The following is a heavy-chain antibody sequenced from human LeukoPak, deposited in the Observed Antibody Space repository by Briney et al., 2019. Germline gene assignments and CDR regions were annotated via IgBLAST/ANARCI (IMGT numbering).Heavy chain of an antibody. J-gene: IGHJ4*02. Sequence: ASVKVSCKASGYTFTSYDINWVRQATGQGLEWMGWMIPNSGNTGYAQKFQGRATMTRNTSISTAYMELSSLRSEDTAVYYCARGKRSSSWVDYWGQGTLVTVSS. V-gene: IGHV1-8*01. CDR2: MIPNSGNT. D-gene: IGHD6-13*01. CDR1: GYTFTSYD. CDR3: ARGKRSSSWVDY.